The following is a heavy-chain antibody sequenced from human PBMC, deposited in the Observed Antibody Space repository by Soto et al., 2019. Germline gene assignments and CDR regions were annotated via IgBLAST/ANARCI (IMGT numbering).Heavy chain of an antibody. CDR1: GFTFRSYS. D-gene: IGHD3-10*01. Sequence: EVQLVESGGGLVAPGESLRLSCAASGFTFRSYSMKWVRQAPEKGLEWVSSITSSNDYIHYSASVEGRFTISRDNAKNSLYLQMNSLRVEDTAVHYCGRDTNFYASGRGVDYWGQGTLVTVSS. CDR2: ITSSNDYI. CDR3: GRDTNFYASGRGVDY. V-gene: IGHV3-21*01. J-gene: IGHJ4*02.